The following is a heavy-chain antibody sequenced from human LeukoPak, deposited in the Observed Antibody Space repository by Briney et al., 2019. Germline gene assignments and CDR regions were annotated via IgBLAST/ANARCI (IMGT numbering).Heavy chain of an antibody. D-gene: IGHD3-22*01. J-gene: IGHJ6*02. CDR3: AREYDSSRYYYGMDV. CDR1: GYTFTNYY. Sequence: GASVKVSCKASGYTFTNYYMHWVRQAPGQGLEWMGLIDPSGGSTTYAQKFQGRITMTRDTSTSTVYMELSSLRSEDTAVYYCAREYDSSRYYYGMDVWGQGTTVTVSS. CDR2: IDPSGGST. V-gene: IGHV1-46*01.